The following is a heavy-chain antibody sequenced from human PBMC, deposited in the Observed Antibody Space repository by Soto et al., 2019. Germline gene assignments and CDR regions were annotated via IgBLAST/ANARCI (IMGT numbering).Heavy chain of an antibody. CDR1: GFSFNSYA. V-gene: IGHV3-23*01. Sequence: EVQLLESGGGLVQPGGSLRLSCAASGFSFNSYAMSWVRQAPGKGLEWVSALTASGGSTYYTDSVKGRFTISRDNSKNTLYLQMNSLRVEDTAVYYCAKRGGISSSDWYFDLWGRGTLVTVSS. D-gene: IGHD6-13*01. J-gene: IGHJ2*01. CDR3: AKRGGISSSDWYFDL. CDR2: LTASGGST.